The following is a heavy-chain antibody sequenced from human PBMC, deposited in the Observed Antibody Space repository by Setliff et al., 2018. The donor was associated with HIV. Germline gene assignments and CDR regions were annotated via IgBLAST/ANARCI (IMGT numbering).Heavy chain of an antibody. CDR3: ARLIPSAYFGPRQDAFDV. CDR2: IIPIFDTT. J-gene: IGHJ3*01. CDR1: GGTFENYA. V-gene: IGHV1-69*06. Sequence: SVKVSCKASGGTFENYAISWVRQAPGQGLEWMGKIIPIFDTTIYAEKFQGRITISADKSTATAYQELNSLRSEDSAIYYCARLIPSAYFGPRQDAFDVWVQGARVTVSS. D-gene: IGHD2-21*01.